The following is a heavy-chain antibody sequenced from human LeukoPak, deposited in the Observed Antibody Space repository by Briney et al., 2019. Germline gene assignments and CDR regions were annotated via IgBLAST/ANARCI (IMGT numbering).Heavy chain of an antibody. CDR3: ARHTYYYDSSGHHFDY. J-gene: IGHJ4*02. V-gene: IGHV3-21*01. CDR1: GFTFSSYS. CDR2: ISSSSSYI. D-gene: IGHD3-22*01. Sequence: GGSLRLSCAASGFTFSSYSMNWVRQAPGKGLEWVSSISSSSSYIYYADSVKGRFTISRDNAKNSLYLQMNSLRAEDTAVYYCARHTYYYDSSGHHFDYWGQGTLVTVSS.